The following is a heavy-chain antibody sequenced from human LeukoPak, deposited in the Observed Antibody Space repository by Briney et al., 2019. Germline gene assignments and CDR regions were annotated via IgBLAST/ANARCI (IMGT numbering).Heavy chain of an antibody. V-gene: IGHV1-46*01. J-gene: IGHJ4*02. CDR3: ARDSYGGMWFGELLFPPRGSRKQRFDY. CDR1: GYTFTSYY. Sequence: ASVKVSCKASGYTFTSYYMHWVRQAPGQGLEWMGIINPCGGSTSYARKFQARVTMTRDRSTSTVYMELSSLRSEDTAVYYCARDSYGGMWFGELLFPPRGSRKQRFDYWGQGTLVTVSS. D-gene: IGHD3-10*01. CDR2: INPCGGST.